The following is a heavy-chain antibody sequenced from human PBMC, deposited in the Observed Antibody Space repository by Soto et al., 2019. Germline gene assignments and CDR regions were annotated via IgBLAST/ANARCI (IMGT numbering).Heavy chain of an antibody. D-gene: IGHD3-22*01. CDR2: IIPIFGTA. J-gene: IGHJ5*02. CDR3: ARGPRPYYYDSSGYQSWFDP. Sequence: QVQLVQSGAEVKKPGSSVKVSCKASGGTFSSYAISWVQQAPGQGLEWMGGIIPIFGTANYAQKFQGRVTITADKSTSTAYMELSSLRSEDTAVYYCARGPRPYYYDSSGYQSWFDPWGQGTLVTVSS. CDR1: GGTFSSYA. V-gene: IGHV1-69*06.